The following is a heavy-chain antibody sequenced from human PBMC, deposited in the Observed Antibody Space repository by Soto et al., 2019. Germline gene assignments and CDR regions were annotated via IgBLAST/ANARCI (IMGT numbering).Heavy chain of an antibody. Sequence: QEQLQESGPGLVKPSGTLSLTCAVSGGSISSSNWWSWVRQPPGNGLEWIGEIYHSGSTNYNPSLKSRVTISVDKSKNQFSLKLSSVTAADTAVYYCASSHYDSSGYYGGLSYWGQGTLVTVSS. CDR1: GGSISSSNW. CDR3: ASSHYDSSGYYGGLSY. CDR2: IYHSGST. D-gene: IGHD3-22*01. J-gene: IGHJ4*02. V-gene: IGHV4-4*02.